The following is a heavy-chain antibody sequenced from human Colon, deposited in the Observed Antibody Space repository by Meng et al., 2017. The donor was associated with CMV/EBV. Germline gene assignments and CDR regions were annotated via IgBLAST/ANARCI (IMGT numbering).Heavy chain of an antibody. D-gene: IGHD1/OR15-1a*01. Sequence: EIQLVESGGGLFQPGGSLRLACAASGFTVNTYFMSWVRQAPGKGLEWVSIIYPDGRPFYVDSVQGRFTISTDNSKNTLYLQMNSLRAEDTATYYCAKDEVPNNIDYWGQGTLVTVSS. CDR3: AKDEVPNNIDY. J-gene: IGHJ4*02. CDR2: IYPDGRP. V-gene: IGHV3-53*01. CDR1: GFTVNTYF.